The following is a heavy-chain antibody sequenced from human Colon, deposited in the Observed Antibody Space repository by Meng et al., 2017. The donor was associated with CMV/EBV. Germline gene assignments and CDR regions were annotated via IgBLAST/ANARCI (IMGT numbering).Heavy chain of an antibody. D-gene: IGHD3-10*01. CDR3: AKEASGIPGYFDY. Sequence: GGSLRLSCAASGFTVNSHYMSWVRQAPGKGLEWVSVIYSGGSTYYAGSVKGRFTISRDNSKNTLYLQMNNLRAEDTAVYLCAKEASGIPGYFDYWGQETLVTVSS. CDR2: IYSGGST. J-gene: IGHJ4*02. CDR1: GFTVNSHY. V-gene: IGHV3-66*02.